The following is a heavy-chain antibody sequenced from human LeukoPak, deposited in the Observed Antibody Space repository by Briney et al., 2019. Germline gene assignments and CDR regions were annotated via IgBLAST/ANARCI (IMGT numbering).Heavy chain of an antibody. D-gene: IGHD6-25*01. CDR2: INGNSGGT. CDR3: SREFQRSFDY. Sequence: ASVKVSCKASGFTFTGYYMHWVRQAPGQVLEWMGWINGNSGGTNYAQKFQGRVTMTRDTSINTAYMELSRLTSDDTAMYYCSREFQRSFDYWGQGTLVTVSS. J-gene: IGHJ4*02. V-gene: IGHV1-2*02. CDR1: GFTFTGYY.